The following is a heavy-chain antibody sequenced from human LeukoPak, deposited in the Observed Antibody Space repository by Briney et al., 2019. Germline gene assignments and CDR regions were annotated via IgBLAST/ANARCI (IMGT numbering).Heavy chain of an antibody. D-gene: IGHD5-18*01. V-gene: IGHV3-9*01. CDR2: ISWNSGSI. Sequence: GGSLRLSCAASGFTFDDYAMHWVRQAPGKGLEWVSGISWNSGSIGYADSVKGRFTISRDNAKNSLYLQMNSLRAEDTALYYCAKDIKLWYPADAFDIWGQGTMVTVSS. CDR3: AKDIKLWYPADAFDI. CDR1: GFTFDDYA. J-gene: IGHJ3*02.